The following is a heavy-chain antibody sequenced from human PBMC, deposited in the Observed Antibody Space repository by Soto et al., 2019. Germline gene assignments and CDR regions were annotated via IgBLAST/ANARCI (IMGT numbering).Heavy chain of an antibody. CDR1: GFTFSSYA. J-gene: IGHJ5*02. CDR3: ATPLDPSSSGGTPHWFDP. V-gene: IGHV3-30-3*01. Sequence: PGGSLRLSCAASGFTFSSYAMHWVRQAPGKGLEWVAVISYDGSNKYYADSVKGRFTISRDNSKNTLYLQMNSLRAEDTAVYYCATPLDPSSSGGTPHWFDPWGQGTLVTVSS. CDR2: ISYDGSNK. D-gene: IGHD2-15*01.